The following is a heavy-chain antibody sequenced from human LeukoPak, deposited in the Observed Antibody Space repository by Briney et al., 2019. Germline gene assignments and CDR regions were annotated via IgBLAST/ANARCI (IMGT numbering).Heavy chain of an antibody. Sequence: GGSLRLSCAASGFTFSSYWMSWVRQAPGKGLEWVANIKQDGSEKYYVDSVKGRFTISRDNAKNSLYLQMNSLRAEDTAVYYCASQRFLEWLDYWGQGTLVTVSS. CDR1: GFTFSSYW. CDR2: IKQDGSEK. J-gene: IGHJ4*02. CDR3: ASQRFLEWLDY. D-gene: IGHD3-3*01. V-gene: IGHV3-7*01.